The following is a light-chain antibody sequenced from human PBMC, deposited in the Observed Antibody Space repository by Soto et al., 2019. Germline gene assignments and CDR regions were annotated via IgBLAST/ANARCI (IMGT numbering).Light chain of an antibody. CDR3: SSYTSSGTLV. CDR1: SSDVGGYDY. CDR2: DVS. J-gene: IGLJ3*02. Sequence: QSALTQTASVSGSPGQSITISCTGSSSDVGGYDYVSWYQQHPGKAPKLMIYDVSNRPSGVSNRFSGSKSGNTASLTISGLQAEDEGDYHCSSYTSSGTLVFGGGTKVTVL. V-gene: IGLV2-14*03.